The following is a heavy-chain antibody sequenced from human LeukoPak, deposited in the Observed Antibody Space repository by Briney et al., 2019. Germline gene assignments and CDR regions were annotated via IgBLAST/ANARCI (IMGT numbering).Heavy chain of an antibody. CDR3: AKYEDP. CDR2: ISNDGSNK. J-gene: IGHJ5*02. V-gene: IGHV3-30*18. D-gene: IGHD3-16*01. CDR1: GFTFSSYG. Sequence: GGSLRLSCAASGFTFSSYGMHWVRQAPGKGLEWVAVISNDGSNKYNADSVKGRFTISRDNSKNTLYLQMNTLRAEDTAVYYCAKYEDPWGQGTLVTVSS.